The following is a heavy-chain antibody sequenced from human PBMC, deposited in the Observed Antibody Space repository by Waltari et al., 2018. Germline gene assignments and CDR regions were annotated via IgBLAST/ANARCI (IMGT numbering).Heavy chain of an antibody. D-gene: IGHD3-10*01. CDR2: IKPDGTST. CDR3: VRDLYGRDDV. J-gene: IGHJ3*01. Sequence: EVQLVESGGGLVHPGGSLRLSCEASGFPFSTFWMHWVRHLPGKGLVWVSHIKPDGTSTDYGDSVEGRFTISRDNAKNTLYLQMNSLRAEDTAIYYCVRDLYGRDDVWGQGTMVTVSS. CDR1: GFPFSTFW. V-gene: IGHV3-74*01.